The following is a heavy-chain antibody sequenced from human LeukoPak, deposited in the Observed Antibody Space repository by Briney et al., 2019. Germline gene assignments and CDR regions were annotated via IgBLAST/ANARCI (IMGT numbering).Heavy chain of an antibody. CDR1: GGSFGNYY. J-gene: IGHJ6*03. D-gene: IGHD3-10*01. CDR3: ARGRFGDYCLDV. Sequence: SETLPLTCTVSGGSFGNYYWSWIRQPAGKGLEWIGHIYTSGSTGYNPSLKSRVTMSVDTSKKQFSLYLSSVTAADTAVYYCARGRFGDYCLDVWGKRTTVTVSS. V-gene: IGHV4-4*07. CDR2: IYTSGST.